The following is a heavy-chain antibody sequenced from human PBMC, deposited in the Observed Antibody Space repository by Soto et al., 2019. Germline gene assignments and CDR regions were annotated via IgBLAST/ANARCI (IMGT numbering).Heavy chain of an antibody. Sequence: QVQLVQSGAEVKKPGSSVKDSCKASGGTFSNHAINWVRQAPGQGLDWMGRIIPIFTTTDYAQRFQGRVTITADESTITAYMELSSLKHDDTAVYYCAREVAADGTFREDVFDIWGQGTMVTVSS. CDR2: IIPIFTTT. V-gene: IGHV1-69*12. J-gene: IGHJ3*02. CDR3: AREVAADGTFREDVFDI. D-gene: IGHD6-13*01. CDR1: GGTFSNHA.